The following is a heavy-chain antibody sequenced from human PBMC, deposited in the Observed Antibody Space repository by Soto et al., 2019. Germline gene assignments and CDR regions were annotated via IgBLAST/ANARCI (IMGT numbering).Heavy chain of an antibody. Sequence: GGSLRLSCAASGFTFSSQTMSWVRQAPGKGLVWVSRINHDASSTWYAESVKGRFTISRDNAKNTLYLQMNSLRAEDTAVYYCTRDQDEDEGGATQDCWGQGTQVTVSS. D-gene: IGHD1-26*01. CDR1: GFTFSSQT. CDR3: TRDQDEDEGGATQDC. J-gene: IGHJ4*02. CDR2: INHDASST. V-gene: IGHV3-74*01.